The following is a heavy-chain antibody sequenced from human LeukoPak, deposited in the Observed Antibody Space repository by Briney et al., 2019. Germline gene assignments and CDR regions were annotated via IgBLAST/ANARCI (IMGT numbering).Heavy chain of an antibody. Sequence: GGSLRLSCAASGFTFSSYAMHWVRQAPGKGLEWVAVISYDGSNKYYADSVKGRFTISRDNSKNTLYLQMNSLRAEDTAVYCCAKSPDIYGDYDGENYWGQGTLVTVSS. V-gene: IGHV3-30*04. J-gene: IGHJ4*02. CDR1: GFTFSSYA. D-gene: IGHD4-17*01. CDR2: ISYDGSNK. CDR3: AKSPDIYGDYDGENY.